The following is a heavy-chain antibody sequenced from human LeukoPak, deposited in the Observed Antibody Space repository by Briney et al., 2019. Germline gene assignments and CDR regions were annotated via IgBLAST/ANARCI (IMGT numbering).Heavy chain of an antibody. CDR2: ISWNSNSM. D-gene: IGHD6-13*01. CDR1: GFNFDDYV. V-gene: IGHV3-9*01. CDR3: VKGPYTSSWSPRFVQH. Sequence: PGRSLRLSCAASGFNFDDYVMHWVRQVPGKGLEWVSGISWNSNSMAYGDSVKGRFTISRDNAKNSLYLQMNSLRAEDTALYYCVKGPYTSSWSPRFVQHWGQGTRVTVSS. J-gene: IGHJ1*01.